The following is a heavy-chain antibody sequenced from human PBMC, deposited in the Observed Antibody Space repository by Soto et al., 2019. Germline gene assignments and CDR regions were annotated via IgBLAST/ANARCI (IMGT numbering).Heavy chain of an antibody. Sequence: SVKVSWKASGGTFSSYAISWGRQDPGQGLEWMGGTIPIFGTANYAQKFQGRVTITADESTSTAYMELSSLRSEDTAVYYCARVWSSSPPHYYYYGMDVWGQGTTVTVSS. CDR2: TIPIFGTA. V-gene: IGHV1-69*13. CDR1: GGTFSSYA. D-gene: IGHD6-6*01. CDR3: ARVWSSSPPHYYYYGMDV. J-gene: IGHJ6*02.